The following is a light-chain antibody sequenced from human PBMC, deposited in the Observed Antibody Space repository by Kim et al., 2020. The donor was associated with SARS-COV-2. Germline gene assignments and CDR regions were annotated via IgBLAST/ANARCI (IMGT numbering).Light chain of an antibody. Sequence: EIVMTQSPVTLSVSPGERATLSCRASQSVNSNLAWFQQKPGQAPRLIIYGASTRATGIPARFSGSGSGTEFTLTISSLQSEDFAVYYCQHYNNWPRRTFGQGTKLE. CDR1: QSVNSN. CDR2: GAS. CDR3: QHYNNWPRRT. V-gene: IGKV3-15*01. J-gene: IGKJ2*01.